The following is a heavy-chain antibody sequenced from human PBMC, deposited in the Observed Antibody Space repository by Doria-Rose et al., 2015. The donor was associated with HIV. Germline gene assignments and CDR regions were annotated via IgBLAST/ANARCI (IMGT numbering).Heavy chain of an antibody. CDR1: GVSLSSPGMG. J-gene: IGHJ4*02. CDR3: ARIKSSRWYHKYYFDF. D-gene: IGHD6-13*01. V-gene: IGHV2-26*01. CDR2: IFSDDER. Sequence: TLKESGPVLVKPTETLTLTCTVSGVSLSSPGMGVSWIRQPPGKALEWLANIFSDDERSYTTSLKSRLTISRGTSKSQVVLTMTDMDPVDTATYYCARIKSSRWYHKYYFDFWGQGTLVIVSA.